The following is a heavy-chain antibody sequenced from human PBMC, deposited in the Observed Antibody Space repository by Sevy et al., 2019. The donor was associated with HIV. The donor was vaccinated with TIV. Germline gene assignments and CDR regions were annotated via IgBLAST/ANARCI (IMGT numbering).Heavy chain of an antibody. V-gene: IGHV3-11*01. CDR1: GFIFSDSY. J-gene: IGHJ4*02. Sequence: GGSLRLSCEASGFIFSDSYMSWIRQAPGKGLEWISYISTRGSTKYYADSLKGRFTISRANANNSLSLHLNSLRAEDTAIYYCARCVGDYFDFWGRGTLVTVSS. CDR3: ARCVGDYFDF. D-gene: IGHD4-17*01. CDR2: ISTRGSTK.